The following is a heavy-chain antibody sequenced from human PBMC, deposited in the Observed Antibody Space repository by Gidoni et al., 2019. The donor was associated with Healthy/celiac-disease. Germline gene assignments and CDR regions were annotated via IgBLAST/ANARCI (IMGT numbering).Heavy chain of an antibody. Sequence: QVQLVESGGGVVQPGGCMRLSCAASGLTFSSHGMHGVRTAQGKGLEWVAFLLYDGSNEYYADAVRSRFTISRDNSKTTLYLQMNSLKAEDTAVYYCAKVTGGGGGPPYYYYYMDVWGKGTTVTVSS. CDR3: AKVTGGGGGPPYYYYYMDV. CDR1: GLTFSSHG. D-gene: IGHD3-16*01. CDR2: LLYDGSNE. V-gene: IGHV3-30*02. J-gene: IGHJ6*03.